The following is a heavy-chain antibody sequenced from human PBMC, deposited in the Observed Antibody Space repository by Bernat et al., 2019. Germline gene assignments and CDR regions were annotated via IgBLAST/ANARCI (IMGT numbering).Heavy chain of an antibody. CDR3: AKFRDSGAGGQ. D-gene: IGHD5-12*01. CDR1: GGSISSSSYY. J-gene: IGHJ4*02. V-gene: IGHV4-39*01. CDR2: IYGGST. Sequence: QLQLQESGPGLVKPSETLSLSCTVSGGSISSSSYYWGWIRQPPGKGLEWIGSIYGGSTYYNPSLKSRVTISEDTSKNQFSLKLSSVTAADTAVYYCAKFRDSGAGGQWGQGPLVTVS.